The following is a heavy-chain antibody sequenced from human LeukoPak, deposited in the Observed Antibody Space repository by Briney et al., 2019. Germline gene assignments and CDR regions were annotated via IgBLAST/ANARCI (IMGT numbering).Heavy chain of an antibody. CDR2: IYYSGST. J-gene: IGHJ4*02. Sequence: MPSETLSLTCTVSGGSISSYYWSWIRQPPGKGLEWIGYIYYSGSTNYNPSLKSRVTISVDTSKNQFSLKLSSVTAADTAVYHCARHVGFRDPFDYWGQGTLVTVSS. CDR1: GGSISSYY. CDR3: ARHVGFRDPFDY. V-gene: IGHV4-59*08.